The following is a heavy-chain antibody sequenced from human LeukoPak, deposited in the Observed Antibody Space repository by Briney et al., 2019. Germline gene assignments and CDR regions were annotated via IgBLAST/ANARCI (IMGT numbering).Heavy chain of an antibody. CDR1: GGSISSYY. CDR3: ARRAVGAFDI. V-gene: IGHV4-59*01. J-gene: IGHJ3*02. D-gene: IGHD4-23*01. CDR2: IYYSGST. Sequence: ASETLSLTCTVSGGSISSYYWSWIRQPPGKGLEWIGYIYYSGSTNYNPSLKSRVTISVDTSKNQFSLKLSSVTAADTAVYYCARRAVGAFDIWGQGTMVTVSS.